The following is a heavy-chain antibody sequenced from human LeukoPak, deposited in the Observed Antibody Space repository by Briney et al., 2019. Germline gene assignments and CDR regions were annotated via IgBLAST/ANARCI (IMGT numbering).Heavy chain of an antibody. CDR3: AGYCSGGSCYSGIVAGFDY. J-gene: IGHJ4*02. D-gene: IGHD2-15*01. Sequence: GASVTVSCKASGGTFSSYAISWVRQAPGQGLEWMGGIIPIFGTANYAQKFQGRVTITADESTSTAYMELSSLRSEDTAVYYCAGYCSGGSCYSGIVAGFDYWGQGTLVTVSS. CDR2: IIPIFGTA. V-gene: IGHV1-69*13. CDR1: GGTFSSYA.